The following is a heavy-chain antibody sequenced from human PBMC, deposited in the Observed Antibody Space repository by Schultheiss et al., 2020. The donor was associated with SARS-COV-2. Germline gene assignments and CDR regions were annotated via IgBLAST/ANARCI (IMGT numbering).Heavy chain of an antibody. CDR3: AREGGIASYYFDY. CDR1: GGSISSYY. Sequence: SETLSLTCTVSGGSISSYYWSWIRQPAGKGLEWIGRIYSTGDVKYNPSLMSRLTMSLDITKNQLSLNLTSVTAADTAVYYCAREGGIASYYFDYWGQGTLGTVSS. J-gene: IGHJ4*02. V-gene: IGHV4-4*07. D-gene: IGHD6-13*01. CDR2: IYSTGDV.